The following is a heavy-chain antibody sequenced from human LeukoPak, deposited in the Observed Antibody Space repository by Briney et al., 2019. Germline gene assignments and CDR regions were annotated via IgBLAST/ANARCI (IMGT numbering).Heavy chain of an antibody. CDR2: ISGGGDII. J-gene: IGHJ4*02. CDR3: AKPIVGATVTFDH. V-gene: IGHV3-23*01. Sequence: GGSLRLSLVGTGFTLCSYAMSWVRPGPGEGGGWGSGISGGGDIINYADSVKGRFIISRDNSKNTQYLQMSSLRAEDTAVYYCAKPIVGATVTFDHWGQGTLVTVSS. CDR1: GFTLCSYA. D-gene: IGHD1-26*01.